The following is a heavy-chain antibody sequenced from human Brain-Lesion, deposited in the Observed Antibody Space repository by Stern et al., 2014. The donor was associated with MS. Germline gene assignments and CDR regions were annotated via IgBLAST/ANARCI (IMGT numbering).Heavy chain of an antibody. V-gene: IGHV4-61*02. CDR3: ARGRVVPGFQYYATDV. CDR2: IFNSGST. D-gene: IGHD2-2*01. CDR1: GGSISSGGYY. Sequence: QVQLQESCPGLVKPSQTLSLSCTVSGGSISSGGYYWSWIRQPAGKGLEWIGRIFNSGSTSYNPSLKIRVTISIDTPKNQFSLRLNSMTAADTAVYYCARGRVVPGFQYYATDVWGQGTTVIVSS. J-gene: IGHJ6*02.